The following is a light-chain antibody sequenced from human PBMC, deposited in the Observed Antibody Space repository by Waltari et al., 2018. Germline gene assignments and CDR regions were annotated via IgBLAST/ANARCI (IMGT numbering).Light chain of an antibody. CDR2: GVS. Sequence: QSALTQPPSASGSPGQSVTISCPGTSSDVGGYNYVSWYQQHPGKAPKLMIYGVSKRPSGVRDRFSGSKSGNTASLTVSGLQAEDEADYYCSSFAGSNNYVFGTGTKVTAL. J-gene: IGLJ1*01. CDR3: SSFAGSNNYV. CDR1: SSDVGGYNY. V-gene: IGLV2-8*01.